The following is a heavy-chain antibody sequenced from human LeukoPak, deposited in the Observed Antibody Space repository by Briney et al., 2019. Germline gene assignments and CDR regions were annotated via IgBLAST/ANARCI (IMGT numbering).Heavy chain of an antibody. J-gene: IGHJ4*02. CDR1: GGTFSSYA. V-gene: IGHV1-69*05. CDR3: ARDPPYYYDSSDYSDD. Sequence: ASVKVSCKASGGTFSSYAISWVRQAPGQGLEWMGGIIPIFGRANYAQKFQGRVTITRDTSASTAYMEVSSLTSEDTAVYYCARDPPYYYDSSDYSDDWGQGTLVTVSS. D-gene: IGHD3-22*01. CDR2: IIPIFGRA.